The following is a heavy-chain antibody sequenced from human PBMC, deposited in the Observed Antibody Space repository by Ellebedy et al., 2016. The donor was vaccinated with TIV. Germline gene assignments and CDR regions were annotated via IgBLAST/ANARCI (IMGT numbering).Heavy chain of an antibody. CDR2: ITASGSR. CDR3: GKEILVVVTPALDH. J-gene: IGHJ4*02. D-gene: IGHD3-22*01. V-gene: IGHV3-23*01. CDR1: GFTFSDNA. Sequence: GESLKISCAASGFTFSDNAMTWVRQAPGKGLEWVSAITASGSRHYADSVKGRFTISRDNSKNTVYLQMSSLRAEDTAVYYCGKEILVVVTPALDHWGQGTLVTASS.